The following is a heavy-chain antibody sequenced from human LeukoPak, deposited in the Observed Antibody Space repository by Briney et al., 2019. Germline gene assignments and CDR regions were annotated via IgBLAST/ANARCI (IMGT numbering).Heavy chain of an antibody. V-gene: IGHV3-23*01. Sequence: GGSLRLSCAASGFTFSSYAMSWVRQAPGKGLEWVSAISGSGGSTYYADSVKGRFTISRDNSKNTLYLQMSSLRAEDTAVYYCAKDRAGLRWEVDWYFDLWGRGTLVTVSS. J-gene: IGHJ2*01. D-gene: IGHD4-23*01. CDR1: GFTFSSYA. CDR3: AKDRAGLRWEVDWYFDL. CDR2: ISGSGGST.